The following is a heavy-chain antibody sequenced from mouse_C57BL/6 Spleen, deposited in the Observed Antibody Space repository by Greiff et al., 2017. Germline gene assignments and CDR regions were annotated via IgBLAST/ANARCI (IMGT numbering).Heavy chain of an antibody. CDR3: ASPIYYDYVWFAD. CDR2: INPNYGTT. D-gene: IGHD2-4*01. J-gene: IGHJ3*01. Sequence: VQLQQSGPELVKPGASVKISCKASGYSFTDYNLNWVKQSNGKSLEWIGVINPNYGTTSYNQKFKGKATLTVDQSSSTAYMQLNSLTSEDSAVYYCASPIYYDYVWFADWGQGTLVTVSA. CDR1: GYSFTDYN. V-gene: IGHV1-39*01.